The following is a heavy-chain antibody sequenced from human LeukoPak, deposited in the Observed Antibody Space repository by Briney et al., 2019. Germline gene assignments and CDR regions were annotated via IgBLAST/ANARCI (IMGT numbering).Heavy chain of an antibody. CDR1: GYTFTDYY. CDR2: INPNSGGT. V-gene: IGHV1-2*06. CDR3: ATSRDRIAAAGRDESDY. D-gene: IGHD6-13*01. J-gene: IGHJ4*02. Sequence: ASVKVSCKASGYTFTDYYIHWVRQAPGQGLEWTGRINPNSGGTNYAQKFQGRVTMTRDTSISTAYMELSRLSSDDTAVYYCATSRDRIAAAGRDESDYWDQGTLVTVSS.